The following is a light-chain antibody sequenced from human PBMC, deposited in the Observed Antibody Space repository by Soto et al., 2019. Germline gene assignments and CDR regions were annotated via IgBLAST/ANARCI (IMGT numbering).Light chain of an antibody. CDR2: DVS. CDR1: SSDVGAYKY. CDR3: SSYTSSSTQV. Sequence: QSALTQPASVSGSPGQSITISCTGTSSDVGAYKYVSWYQQHPGKAPKLMIYDVSNRPSGVSNRFSGSKSGNTASLTISGLQAEDEADYYCSSYTSSSTQVFGTGTKLTVL. J-gene: IGLJ1*01. V-gene: IGLV2-14*03.